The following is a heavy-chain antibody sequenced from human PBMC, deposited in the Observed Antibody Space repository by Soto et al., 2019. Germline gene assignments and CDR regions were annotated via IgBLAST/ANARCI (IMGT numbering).Heavy chain of an antibody. D-gene: IGHD2-2*01. J-gene: IGHJ3*02. V-gene: IGHV4-30-4*01. CDR2: IYYSGST. Sequence: PSETLSLTCAVSGGSISSGNYYWIWIRQPPGKGLDWIGYIYYSGSTYYNPSLKSRVILSVDTSQNQFSLKLSSVTAADTALYYCARGWGFCTTTSCYDAFDIWGQGTMVTFSS. CDR3: ARGWGFCTTTSCYDAFDI. CDR1: GGSISSGNYY.